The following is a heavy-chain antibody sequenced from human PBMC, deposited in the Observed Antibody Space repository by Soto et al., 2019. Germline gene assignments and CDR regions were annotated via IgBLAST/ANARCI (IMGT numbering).Heavy chain of an antibody. CDR3: ARSPAGAAAGTHGDY. CDR2: INHSGST. Sequence: PSETLSLTCAVYGGSFSGYYWSWIRQPPGKGLEWIGEINHSGSTNYNPSLKSRVTISVDTSKNQFSLKLSSVTAADTAVYYCARSPAGAAAGTHGDYWGQGTLVTVSS. CDR1: GGSFSGYY. J-gene: IGHJ4*02. V-gene: IGHV4-34*01. D-gene: IGHD6-13*01.